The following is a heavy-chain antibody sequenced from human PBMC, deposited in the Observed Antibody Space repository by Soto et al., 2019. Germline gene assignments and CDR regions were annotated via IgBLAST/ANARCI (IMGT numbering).Heavy chain of an antibody. J-gene: IGHJ6*02. Sequence: SVKVSCKASGGTFSSYAISWVRQAPGQGLEWMGGIIPIFGTANYAQRFQGRVTITADESTSTAYMELSSLRSEDTAVYYCGGTLLEWIAAAGYYYCGMDVWGQGTTVTVSS. CDR2: IIPIFGTA. D-gene: IGHD6-13*01. CDR3: GGTLLEWIAAAGYYYCGMDV. V-gene: IGHV1-69*13. CDR1: GGTFSSYA.